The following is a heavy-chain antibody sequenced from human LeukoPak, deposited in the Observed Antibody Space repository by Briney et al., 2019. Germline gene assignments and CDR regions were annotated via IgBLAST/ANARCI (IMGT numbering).Heavy chain of an antibody. Sequence: ASVKVSCKASGYTFTGYYIHWVRQAPGQGLECMGWINPNSGGTNYAQKFQGRVTMTRDTSISTAYMELSRLRSDDAAVYYCARGGSGSYFSWLDPWGQGTLVTVSS. CDR1: GYTFTGYY. V-gene: IGHV1-2*02. CDR2: INPNSGGT. D-gene: IGHD3-10*01. CDR3: ARGGSGSYFSWLDP. J-gene: IGHJ5*02.